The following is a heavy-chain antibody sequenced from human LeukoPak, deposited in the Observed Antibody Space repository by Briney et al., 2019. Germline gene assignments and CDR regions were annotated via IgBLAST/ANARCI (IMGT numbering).Heavy chain of an antibody. Sequence: PSETLSLTCTVSGGSISSGGYYWSWMRQHPGKGLEWIGYVYYSGSTYYNPSLKSRVTISVDTSKNQFSLKLSSVTAADTAVYYCARDHPGAGSEYYYYYGMDVWGQGTTVTVSS. CDR2: VYYSGST. CDR1: GGSISSGGYY. V-gene: IGHV4-31*03. J-gene: IGHJ6*02. D-gene: IGHD3-10*01. CDR3: ARDHPGAGSEYYYYYGMDV.